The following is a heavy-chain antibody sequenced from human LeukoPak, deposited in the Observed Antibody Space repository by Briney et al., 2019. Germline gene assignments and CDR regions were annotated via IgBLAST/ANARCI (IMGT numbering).Heavy chain of an antibody. CDR1: GFTFSSYA. Sequence: GGSLRLSCAASGFTFSSYAMSWVRQAPGKGLEWVSAISGSGGSTYYADSVKGRFTISRDNSKNTLYLQMNSLRAEDTAVYYCASHPNRGAAAGTGYYYYGMDVWGQGTTVTVS. CDR3: ASHPNRGAAAGTGYYYYGMDV. V-gene: IGHV3-23*01. CDR2: ISGSGGST. J-gene: IGHJ6*02. D-gene: IGHD6-13*01.